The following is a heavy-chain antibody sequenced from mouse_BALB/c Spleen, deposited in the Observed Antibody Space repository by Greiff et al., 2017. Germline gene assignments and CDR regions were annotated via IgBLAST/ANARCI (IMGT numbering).Heavy chain of an antibody. CDR3: ARDRATVPVTRAMDY. V-gene: IGHV2-9*02. CDR2: IWAGGST. J-gene: IGHJ4*01. Sequence: QVQLKESGPGLVAPSQSLSITCTVSGFSLTSYGVHWVRQPPGKGLEWLGVIWAGGSTNYNSALMSRLSISKDNSKSQVFLKMNSLQTDDTAMYYCARDRATVPVTRAMDYWGQGTSVTVSS. D-gene: IGHD1-1*01. CDR1: GFSLTSYG.